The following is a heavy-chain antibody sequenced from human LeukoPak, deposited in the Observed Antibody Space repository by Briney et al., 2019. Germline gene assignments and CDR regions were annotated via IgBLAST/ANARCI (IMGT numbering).Heavy chain of an antibody. CDR3: ARNNGMDV. CDR1: GFSLSSHW. CDR2: VNRDGSET. Sequence: GGSLRLSCAASGFSLSSHWMTCVRQVPGREPEWVANVNRDGSETYYLDSVKGRFTISKDNAKNSLYLQMNSLRAEDTALYHCARNNGMDVWGQGTTVIVSS. J-gene: IGHJ6*02. V-gene: IGHV3-7*03.